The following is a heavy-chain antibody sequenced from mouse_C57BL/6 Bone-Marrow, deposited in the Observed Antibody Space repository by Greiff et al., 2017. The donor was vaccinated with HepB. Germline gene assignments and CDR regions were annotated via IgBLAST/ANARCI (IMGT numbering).Heavy chain of an antibody. CDR3: ATSTVVAPYYYAMDY. D-gene: IGHD1-1*01. J-gene: IGHJ4*01. CDR2: IWSGGST. Sequence: VKLMESGPGLVQPSQRLSITCTVSGFSLTSYGVHWVRQSPGKGLEWLGVIWSGGSTDYNAAFISRLSISKDNSKSQVFFKMNSLQADDTAIYYCATSTVVAPYYYAMDYWGQGTSVTVSS. CDR1: GFSLTSYG. V-gene: IGHV2-2*01.